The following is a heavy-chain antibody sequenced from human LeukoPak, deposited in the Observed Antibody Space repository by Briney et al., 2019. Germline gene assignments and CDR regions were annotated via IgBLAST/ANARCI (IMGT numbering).Heavy chain of an antibody. D-gene: IGHD5-18*01. Sequence: SETLSLTCSVSGGSISTYYWTWIRQPPGKGLEWIGYIYYSGSTNYNPSLKSRVTISVDTSKNQFSLKLSSVTAADTAVYYCARGGYSYGRFDYWGQGPLVPVPS. CDR2: IYYSGST. CDR1: GGSISTYY. V-gene: IGHV4-59*01. CDR3: ARGGYSYGRFDY. J-gene: IGHJ4*02.